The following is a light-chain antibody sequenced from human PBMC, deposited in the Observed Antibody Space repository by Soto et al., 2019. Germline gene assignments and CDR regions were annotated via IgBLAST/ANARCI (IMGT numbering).Light chain of an antibody. J-gene: IGLJ1*01. CDR3: QSYDSSLKSYV. CDR2: GNS. Sequence: QSVLTQPPSVSGALGQRVTISCTGSGSNIGAGYDVHWYQQLPGTAPKLLIYGNSNRPSGVPDRFSGSKSGTSASLAITGLQAEDEADYYCQSYDSSLKSYVFGTGTKVTVL. V-gene: IGLV1-40*01. CDR1: GSNIGAGYD.